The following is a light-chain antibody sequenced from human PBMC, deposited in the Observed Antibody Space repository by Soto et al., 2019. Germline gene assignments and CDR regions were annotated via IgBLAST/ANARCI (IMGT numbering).Light chain of an antibody. J-gene: IGLJ3*02. V-gene: IGLV2-23*01. CDR3: CSYAGSRPWV. Sequence: QSALTQPASVSGSPGQSITISCTGTSTDVGLYNLVSWYQQHPGKAPILLIYEASKRPSGVSDRFSGAKSGNRASLTLSGLQAEDEADYYCCSYAGSRPWVFGGGTKVTVL. CDR2: EAS. CDR1: STDVGLYNL.